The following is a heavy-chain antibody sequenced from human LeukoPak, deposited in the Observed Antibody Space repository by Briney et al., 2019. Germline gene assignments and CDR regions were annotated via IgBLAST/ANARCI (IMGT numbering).Heavy chain of an antibody. CDR1: GFTFSGYG. CDR3: AKLSIAAAGTTSAFDI. CDR2: ISYDGSNE. D-gene: IGHD6-13*01. J-gene: IGHJ3*02. Sequence: GGSLRLSCAASGFTFSGYGMHWVRQAPGKGLEWVAVISYDGSNEYYADSVKGRFTISRDNSKNTLYLQMNSLRAEDTAVYYCAKLSIAAAGTTSAFDIWGQGAMVTVSS. V-gene: IGHV3-30*18.